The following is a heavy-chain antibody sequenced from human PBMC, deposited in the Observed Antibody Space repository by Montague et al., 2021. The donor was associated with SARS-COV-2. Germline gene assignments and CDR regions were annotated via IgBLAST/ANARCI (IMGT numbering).Heavy chain of an antibody. CDR2: VHYTGST. D-gene: IGHD1-1*01. CDR1: GGSISSYY. V-gene: IGHV4-59*01. Sequence: SETLSLTCEVSGGSISSYYWSWIRQSPGKGLEWIGYVHYTGSTKYNPSLKTRVTLSLDTPKNQFSLKLSPVTAADTAVYYCARAQNTCFIANCVNYFEVWGLGALVTVSS. J-gene: IGHJ4*02. CDR3: ARAQNTCFIANCVNYFEV.